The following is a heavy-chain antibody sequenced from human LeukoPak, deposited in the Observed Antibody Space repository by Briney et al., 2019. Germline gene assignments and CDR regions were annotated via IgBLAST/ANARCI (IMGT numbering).Heavy chain of an antibody. CDR2: INHSGST. V-gene: IGHV4-34*01. J-gene: IGHJ5*02. CDR1: GGSFSGYY. Sequence: SETLSLTCAVYGGSFSGYYWSWIRQPPGKGLEWIGEINHSGSTNYNPSLKSRVTISVDTSKNQFSLKLSSVTAADTAVYYCARGAWFDPWGQGTLVTVSS. CDR3: ARGAWFDP.